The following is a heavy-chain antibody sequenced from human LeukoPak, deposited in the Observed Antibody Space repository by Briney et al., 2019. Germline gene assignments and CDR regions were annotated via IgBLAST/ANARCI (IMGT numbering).Heavy chain of an antibody. J-gene: IGHJ4*02. CDR2: ISSSSSYI. D-gene: IGHD6-19*01. CDR1: GFTFSSYS. V-gene: IGHV3-21*04. CDR3: AREIAVAGTLGY. Sequence: GGSLRLSCAASGFTFSSYSMNWVRQAPGKGLEWVSSISSSSSYIYYADSVKGRFTISRDNAKNSLYLQMNSLRAEDTAVYYCAREIAVAGTLGYCGQGTLVTVSS.